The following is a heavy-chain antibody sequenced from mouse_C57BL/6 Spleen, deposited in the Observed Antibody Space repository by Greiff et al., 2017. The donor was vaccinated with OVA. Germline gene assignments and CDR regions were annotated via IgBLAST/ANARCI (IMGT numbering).Heavy chain of an antibody. CDR1: GYTFTDYY. CDR2: IYPKNGGN. J-gene: IGHJ1*03. CDR3: ARNVNGYWYFDV. Sequence: VQLKQSGPELVKPGASVKMSCKASGYTFTDYYMHWVKQSHGKSLEWIGYIYPKNGGNGYNQKCKGKATLTVDKSSSTAYMELRSPTSEDSAVYYCARNVNGYWYFDVWGTGTTVTVSS. V-gene: IGHV1-34*01.